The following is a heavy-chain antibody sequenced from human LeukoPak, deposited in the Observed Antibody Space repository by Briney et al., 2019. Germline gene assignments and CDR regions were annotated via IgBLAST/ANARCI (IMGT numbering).Heavy chain of an antibody. D-gene: IGHD3-22*01. Sequence: SETLSLTCTVSGGSISSSSYYWGWIRQPPGKGLEWIGSIYYSGSTYYNPSLKSRVTISVDTSKNQFSLKLSSVTAADTAVYYCSGYSWNAFDIWGQGTMVTVSS. CDR1: GGSISSSSYY. J-gene: IGHJ3*02. CDR3: SGYSWNAFDI. CDR2: IYYSGST. V-gene: IGHV4-39*03.